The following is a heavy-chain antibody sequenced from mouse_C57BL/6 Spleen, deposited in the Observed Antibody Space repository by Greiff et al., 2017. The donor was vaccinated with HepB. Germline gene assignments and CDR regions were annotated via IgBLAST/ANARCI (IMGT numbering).Heavy chain of an antibody. V-gene: IGHV1-15*01. J-gene: IGHJ1*03. CDR1: GYTFTDYE. D-gene: IGHD4-1*01. Sequence: QVQLQQSGAELVRPGASVTLSCKASGYTFTDYEMHWVKQTPVHGLEWIGAIDPETGGTAYNQKFKGKAILTADKSSSTAYMELRSLTSEDSAVYDCTRSAANWDRYFDVWGTGTTVTVSS. CDR2: IDPETGGT. CDR3: TRSAANWDRYFDV.